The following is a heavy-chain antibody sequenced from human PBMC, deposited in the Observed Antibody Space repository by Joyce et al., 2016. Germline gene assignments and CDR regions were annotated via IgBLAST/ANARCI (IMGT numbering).Heavy chain of an antibody. D-gene: IGHD2-21*01. CDR1: GFSFSRYG. V-gene: IGHV3-30*18. Sequence: QMQLMESGGGVVQPGRSLRLSCAASGFSFSRYGLHWVRQAPGKGLEWVALISYDEFNKYYAGSVEGRFTISRDSSKNTLYLQMDSLRPEDTAVYVCAKEDSKGEGYFDLWGRGTLVTVSS. J-gene: IGHJ2*01. CDR3: AKEDSKGEGYFDL. CDR2: ISYDEFNK.